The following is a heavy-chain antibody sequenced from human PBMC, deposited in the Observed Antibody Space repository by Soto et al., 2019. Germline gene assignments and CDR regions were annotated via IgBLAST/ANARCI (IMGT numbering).Heavy chain of an antibody. Sequence: GGSLRLSCAASGFTFSNFWMDWVRQAPGKGLEWVSTISGSDGKTFYADSVKGRFSISRDTSQSTLYLQMNSLRADDTAMYYCARWSYLDYWGQGTRVTVSS. J-gene: IGHJ4*02. CDR1: GFTFSNFW. CDR2: ISGSDGKT. D-gene: IGHD3-3*01. V-gene: IGHV3-23*01. CDR3: ARWSYLDY.